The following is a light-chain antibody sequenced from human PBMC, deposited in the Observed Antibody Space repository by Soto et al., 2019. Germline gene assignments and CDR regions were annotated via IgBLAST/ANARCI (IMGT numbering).Light chain of an antibody. CDR3: QHYNSSSEA. Sequence: DIQMTQSPSTLSGSVGDRVTMTCRASKTSSSWLEWYQQKXGKAPKXXIYTAPTLKSGVPSVFSGSGAGTEFTLTISSLKPDDVATDYCQHYNSSSEAFGQGTKVDIK. CDR2: TAP. CDR1: KTSSSW. J-gene: IGKJ1*01. V-gene: IGKV1-5*03.